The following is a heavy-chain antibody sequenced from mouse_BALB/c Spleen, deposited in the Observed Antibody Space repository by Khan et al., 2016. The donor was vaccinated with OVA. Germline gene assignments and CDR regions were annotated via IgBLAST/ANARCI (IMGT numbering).Heavy chain of an antibody. D-gene: IGHD4-1*02. V-gene: IGHV7-3*02. CDR2: IAKRADGYST. J-gene: IGHJ2*01. Sequence: VELVESGGGLVQPGGSLRLSCATSGFTFTDYYMTWVRQPPGEALEWLGFIAKRADGYSTEYIASVKSLFTNSRDTPHNILFHRMTTVSAEVSSTYYCARDQVGSYFDYWGQGTTLTVSS. CDR1: GFTFTDYY. CDR3: ARDQVGSYFDY.